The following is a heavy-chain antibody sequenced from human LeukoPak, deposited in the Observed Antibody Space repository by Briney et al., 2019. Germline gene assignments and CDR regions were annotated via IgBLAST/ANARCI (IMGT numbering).Heavy chain of an antibody. J-gene: IGHJ4*02. CDR3: TRDPLYYYDSSGYYYGTVHYFDY. CDR1: GFTTSNYW. V-gene: IGHV3-49*04. CDR2: IRSKAYGGTT. D-gene: IGHD3-22*01. Sequence: GGSLRLSCAASGFTTSNYWMSWVRQAPGKGLEWVGFIRSKAYGGTTEYAASVKGRFTISRDDSKSIAYLQMNSLKTEDTAVYYCTRDPLYYYDSSGYYYGTVHYFDYWGQGTLVTVSS.